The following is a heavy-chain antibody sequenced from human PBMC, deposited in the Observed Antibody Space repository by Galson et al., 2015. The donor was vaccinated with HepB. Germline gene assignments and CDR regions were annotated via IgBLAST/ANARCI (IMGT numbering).Heavy chain of an antibody. D-gene: IGHD2-15*01. Sequence: SLRLSCAASGFTFANYAMTWVRQAPGQGLEWVSSISASGGSTYYADSVRGRFTISRDNSKNTLFLQVNSLRVDDTAIYYCAKARGYCTGGSCYSEYWGQGTLVTVSS. CDR1: GFTFANYA. CDR3: AKARGYCTGGSCYSEY. J-gene: IGHJ4*02. CDR2: ISASGGST. V-gene: IGHV3-23*01.